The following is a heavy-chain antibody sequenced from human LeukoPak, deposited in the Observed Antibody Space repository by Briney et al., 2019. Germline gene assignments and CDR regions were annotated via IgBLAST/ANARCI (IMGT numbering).Heavy chain of an antibody. V-gene: IGHV3-30*02. D-gene: IGHD3-9*01. Sequence: PGGSLRLSCAASGFTFSSYGMHWVRQAPGKGLEWVAFIRYDGSNKYYADSVKGRFTISRDNSKNTLYLQMNSLRAEDTAVYYCARDQNVLTGMGAFDIWGQGTMVTVSS. CDR2: IRYDGSNK. CDR1: GFTFSSYG. J-gene: IGHJ3*02. CDR3: ARDQNVLTGMGAFDI.